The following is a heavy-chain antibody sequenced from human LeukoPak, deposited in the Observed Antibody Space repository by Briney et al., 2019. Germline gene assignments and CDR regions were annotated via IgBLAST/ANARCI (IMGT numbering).Heavy chain of an antibody. V-gene: IGHV3-7*01. D-gene: IGHD3-10*01. CDR2: IKPDGSDS. J-gene: IGHJ3*02. CDR3: ARDPAFGAFDI. Sequence: GGSLRLSCAATGFSFSSSWMTWVRQAPGKGLEWVAIIKPDGSDSAYADSVRGRFTISRDNAKNSLYLHMNDLSAEDTSVYYCARDPAFGAFDIWGRGTLVTVSS. CDR1: GFSFSSSW.